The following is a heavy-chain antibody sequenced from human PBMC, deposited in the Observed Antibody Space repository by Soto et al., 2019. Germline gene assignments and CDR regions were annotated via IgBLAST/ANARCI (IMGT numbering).Heavy chain of an antibody. D-gene: IGHD1-26*01. Sequence: PSQTLSLTCAISGDSVSSNSAAWNWIRQSPSRGLEWLGRTYYRSKWYNDYAVSVKSRITINPDTSKNQFSLQLNSVTPEDTAVFFCERAPYYRYRLAVRGQRTTVTVSS. CDR2: TYYRSKWYN. CDR3: ERAPYYRYRLAV. J-gene: IGHJ6*02. V-gene: IGHV6-1*01. CDR1: GDSVSSNSAA.